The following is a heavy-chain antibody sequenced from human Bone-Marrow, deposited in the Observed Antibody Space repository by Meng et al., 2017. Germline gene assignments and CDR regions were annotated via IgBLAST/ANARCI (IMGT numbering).Heavy chain of an antibody. Sequence: QVRVGESGAEGKKPGASVKVSCKASGYTFNSYDINWVRQATGQGLEWMGWMNPNSGNTGYAQKFQGRVTITRNTSISTAYMELSSLRSEDTAVYYCARVGRYCSGGSCSNYWYFDLWGRGTLVTVSS. V-gene: IGHV1-8*03. D-gene: IGHD2-15*01. CDR1: GYTFNSYD. CDR3: ARVGRYCSGGSCSNYWYFDL. J-gene: IGHJ2*01. CDR2: MNPNSGNT.